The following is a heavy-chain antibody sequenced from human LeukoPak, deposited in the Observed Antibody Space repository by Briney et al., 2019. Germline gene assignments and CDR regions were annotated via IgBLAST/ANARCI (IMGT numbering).Heavy chain of an antibody. Sequence: PGGSLRLSCAASGFTFNNYGMHWVRRAPGKGLEWLAFIRYDGSNTYYADSVKGRFTVSRDDSKNTLYLQMNSLRAEDTAVYYCAKDGARVAIWRYFDYWGQGTLVTVSS. J-gene: IGHJ4*02. D-gene: IGHD5-12*01. V-gene: IGHV3-30*02. CDR3: AKDGARVAIWRYFDY. CDR1: GFTFNNYG. CDR2: IRYDGSNT.